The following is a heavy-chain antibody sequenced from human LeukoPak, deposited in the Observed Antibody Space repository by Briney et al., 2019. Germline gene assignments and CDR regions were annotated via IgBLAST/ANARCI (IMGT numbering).Heavy chain of an antibody. D-gene: IGHD4-17*01. CDR2: ISSSSSYI. V-gene: IGHV3-21*01. J-gene: IGHJ3*02. CDR1: GFTFSSYS. Sequence: GESLRLSCAASGFTFSSYSMNWVRQTPGKGLEWVSSISSSSSYIYYADSVKGRFTISRDNAKNSLYLQMNSLRAEDTAVYYCARVDVLPGTVTTLGAFDIWGQGTMVTVSS. CDR3: ARVDVLPGTVTTLGAFDI.